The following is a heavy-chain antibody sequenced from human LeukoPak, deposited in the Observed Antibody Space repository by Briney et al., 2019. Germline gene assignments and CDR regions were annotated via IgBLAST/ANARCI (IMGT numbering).Heavy chain of an antibody. D-gene: IGHD3-22*01. Sequence: SETLSLTCTVSGDSIRSNNYYWGWIRQPPRKGLEWIGSIYYSGSTYYNPSLKSRVTMSVDTSKNQFSLKLSSATAADTAVYYCARHSHYYESRDSLAHWGQGTLVTVSS. CDR3: ARHSHYYESRDSLAH. CDR1: GDSIRSNNYY. J-gene: IGHJ4*01. V-gene: IGHV4-39*01. CDR2: IYYSGST.